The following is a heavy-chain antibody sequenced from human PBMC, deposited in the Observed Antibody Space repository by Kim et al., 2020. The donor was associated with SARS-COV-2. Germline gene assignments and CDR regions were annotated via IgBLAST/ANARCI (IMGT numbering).Heavy chain of an antibody. CDR2: ISGSGGST. D-gene: IGHD2-21*02. Sequence: GGSLRLSCAASGFTFSSYAMSWVRQAPGKGLEWVSAISGSGGSTYYADSVKGRFTISRDNSKNTLYLQMNSLRAEDTAVYYCAKYSWGVVVTQYYYYYGMDVWGQGTTVTVSS. J-gene: IGHJ6*02. CDR1: GFTFSSYA. V-gene: IGHV3-23*01. CDR3: AKYSWGVVVTQYYYYYGMDV.